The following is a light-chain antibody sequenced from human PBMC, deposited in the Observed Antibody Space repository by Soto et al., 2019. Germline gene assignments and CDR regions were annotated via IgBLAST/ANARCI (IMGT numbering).Light chain of an antibody. CDR2: EGN. V-gene: IGLV2-14*02. Sequence: QSALTQPASVSGSPGQSITISCTGTSSDVGSYFLVSWYQQHPGRAPKLLIYEGNKRPSGVSNRFSGSKSGNTATLTISGLQAEDEADYYCSSYTSSSTLYVFGTGTKVTVL. CDR1: SSDVGSYFL. CDR3: SSYTSSSTLYV. J-gene: IGLJ1*01.